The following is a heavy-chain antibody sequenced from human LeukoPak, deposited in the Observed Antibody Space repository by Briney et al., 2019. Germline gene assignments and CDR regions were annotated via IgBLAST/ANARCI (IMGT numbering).Heavy chain of an antibody. Sequence: ASVKVSCKASGGTFSSYAISWVRQAPRQGLEWMGRIIPILGIANYAQKFQGRVTITADKSTSTAYMELSSLRSEDTAVYYCATLLEWLPYYYYGMDVWGQGTTVTVSS. J-gene: IGHJ6*02. CDR1: GGTFSSYA. CDR3: ATLLEWLPYYYYGMDV. V-gene: IGHV1-69*04. D-gene: IGHD3-3*01. CDR2: IIPILGIA.